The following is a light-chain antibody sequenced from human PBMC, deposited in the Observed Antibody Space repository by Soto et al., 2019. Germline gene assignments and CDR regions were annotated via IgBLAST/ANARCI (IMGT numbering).Light chain of an antibody. CDR3: QQYGSSPGT. V-gene: IGKV3-20*01. Sequence: EIVLPQSPGTLSLSTGERATLSCRASQSVSSSYLAWYQQKPGQAPGLLIYGASSRATGIPDRFSGSGSGTDFTLTISRLEPEDFAVYYCQQYGSSPGTFGQGTKVDIK. CDR1: QSVSSSY. J-gene: IGKJ1*01. CDR2: GAS.